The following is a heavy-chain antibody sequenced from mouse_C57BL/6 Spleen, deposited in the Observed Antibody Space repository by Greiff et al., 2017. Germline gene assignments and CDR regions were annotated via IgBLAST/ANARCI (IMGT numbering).Heavy chain of an antibody. CDR2: IWSDGST. V-gene: IGHV2-6*03. CDR3: ARLAYYSNYPDY. Sequence: QVQLQESGPGLVAPSQSLSITCTVSGFSLTSYGVHWVRQPPGKGLEWLVVIWSDGSTTYNTALKSRLSISKDNSKSQGFLKMNSLQTDDTAMFYCARLAYYSNYPDYWGQGTSVTVSS. CDR1: GFSLTSYG. J-gene: IGHJ4*01. D-gene: IGHD2-5*01.